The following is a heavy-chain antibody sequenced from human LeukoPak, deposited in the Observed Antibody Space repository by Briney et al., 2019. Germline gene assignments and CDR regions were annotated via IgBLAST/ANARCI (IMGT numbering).Heavy chain of an antibody. CDR3: AREDGPAATLYYYYYMDV. Sequence: GGSLRLSCAASGFTFSSYWMSWVRQAPGKGLEWVANIKQDGSEKYYVDSVKGRFTISRDNAKNSLYLQMNSLRAEDTAVYYCAREDGPAATLYYYYYMDVWGKGTTVTVSS. CDR1: GFTFSSYW. CDR2: IKQDGSEK. V-gene: IGHV3-7*01. J-gene: IGHJ6*03. D-gene: IGHD2-2*01.